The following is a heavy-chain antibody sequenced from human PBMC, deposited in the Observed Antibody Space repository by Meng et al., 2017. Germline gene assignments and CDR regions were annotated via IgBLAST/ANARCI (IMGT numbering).Heavy chain of an antibody. J-gene: IGHJ4*02. CDR1: GGSIRSSNW. V-gene: IGHV4-4*02. Sequence: QVRLTALGPGLVKPSGPLPLPCAVSGGSIRSSNWWSWVRQPPGKGLEWIGEIYHSGSTNYNPSLKSRVTISVDKSKNQFSLKLSAVTAADTAVYYCARVVAATTLFLDYWGQGTLVTVSS. D-gene: IGHD2-15*01. CDR2: IYHSGST. CDR3: ARVVAATTLFLDY.